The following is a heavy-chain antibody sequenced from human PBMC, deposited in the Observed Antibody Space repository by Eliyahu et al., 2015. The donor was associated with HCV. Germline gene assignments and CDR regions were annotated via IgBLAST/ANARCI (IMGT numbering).Heavy chain of an antibody. D-gene: IGHD2-15*01. V-gene: IGHV1-46*01. J-gene: IGHJ2*01. CDR3: ARDAKGFCSDGRCYHWYFDL. Sequence: LVQSGAEVKTPGASVKVSCKASGYTFTSYYMHWVRQAPGQGLEWMGIINAGGGSATYAQKFQGRVTLSRDTSTSTVYMELASLRSDDTAVYYCARDAKGFCSDGRCYHWYFDLWGRGTLVTVSS. CDR2: INAGGGSA. CDR1: GYTFTSYY.